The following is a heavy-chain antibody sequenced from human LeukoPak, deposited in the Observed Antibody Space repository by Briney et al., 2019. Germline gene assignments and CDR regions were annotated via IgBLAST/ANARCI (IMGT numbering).Heavy chain of an antibody. CDR3: AKDLDYGSGRSAKDY. CDR2: ISGSGGST. J-gene: IGHJ4*02. D-gene: IGHD3-10*01. V-gene: IGHV3-23*01. Sequence: GGSLRLSCAASGFTFSGYAMSWVRQAPGKGLEWVSAISGSGGSTYYADSVKGRFTISRDNSKNTLYLQTNSLRAEDTAVYYCAKDLDYGSGRSAKDYWGQGTLVTVSS. CDR1: GFTFSGYA.